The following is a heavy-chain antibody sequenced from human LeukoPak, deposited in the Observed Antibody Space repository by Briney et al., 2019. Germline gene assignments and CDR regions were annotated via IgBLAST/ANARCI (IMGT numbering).Heavy chain of an antibody. D-gene: IGHD3-22*01. CDR1: GGSISSSSYY. CDR2: IYYSGST. V-gene: IGHV4-39*07. Sequence: PSETLSLTCTVSGGSISSSSYYWGWIRQPPGKGLEWIGSIYYSGSTYYNPSLKSRVTISVDTSKNQFSLKLSSVTAADTAVYYCARDSGSSGYDTWGQGTLVTVSS. CDR3: ARDSGSSGYDT. J-gene: IGHJ5*02.